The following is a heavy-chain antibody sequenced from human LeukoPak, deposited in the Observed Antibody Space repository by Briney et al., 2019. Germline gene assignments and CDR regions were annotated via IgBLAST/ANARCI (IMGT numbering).Heavy chain of an antibody. CDR3: ARGHTWFPKSFDY. Sequence: PGGSLRLSCAASGFTFSNYAMTCVRQAPGKGLEWVSSISSTSSYIYFADSMKGRFTISGDNAKNSLFLQMNSLRAGDTAVYYCARGHTWFPKSFDYWGQGALVTVSS. D-gene: IGHD3-10*01. CDR2: ISSTSSYI. J-gene: IGHJ4*02. CDR1: GFTFSNYA. V-gene: IGHV3-21*01.